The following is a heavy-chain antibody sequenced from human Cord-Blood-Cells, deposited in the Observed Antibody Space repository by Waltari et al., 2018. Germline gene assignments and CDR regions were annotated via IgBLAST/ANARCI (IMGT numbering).Heavy chain of an antibody. CDR3: ARDQRHYDSSGYYAFDI. CDR1: GFTVSSNY. Sequence: EVQLVESGGGLIQPGGSLRLSCAASGFTVSSNYMSWVRPDPGKGLEWVSVIYSGGITYYADSVKGRFTISRDNSKNTLYLQMNSLRAEDTAVYYCARDQRHYDSSGYYAFDIWGQGTMVTVSS. D-gene: IGHD3-22*01. CDR2: IYSGGIT. J-gene: IGHJ3*02. V-gene: IGHV3-53*01.